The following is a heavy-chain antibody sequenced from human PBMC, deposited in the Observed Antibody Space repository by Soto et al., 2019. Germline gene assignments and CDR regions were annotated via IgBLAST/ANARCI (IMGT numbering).Heavy chain of an antibody. J-gene: IGHJ4*02. V-gene: IGHV3-11*01. CDR3: TRDPRITDF. D-gene: IGHD3-16*01. CDR1: GFSLRDYY. CDR2: INPGGDVI. Sequence: QVRLVESGGGLVKPEGSLTLSCAASGFSLRDYYMTWIRQAPVKGLELLSYINPGGDVIKYVDSVKGRFTISRDNAKNSLDLHMNNLRAEDTAVYYCTRDPRITDFWGQGTLVTVSS.